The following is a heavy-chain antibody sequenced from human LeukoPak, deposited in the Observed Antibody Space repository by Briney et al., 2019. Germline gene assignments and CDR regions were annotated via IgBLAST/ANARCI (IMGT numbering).Heavy chain of an antibody. CDR3: ARGYVDIVATKFYY. V-gene: IGHV4-59*01. D-gene: IGHD5-12*01. CDR2: IYYSGST. Sequence: SETLFLTCTVSGGSISSYYWSWIRQPPGKGLEWIGYIYYSGSTNYNPSLKSRVTISVDTSKNQFSLKLSSVTAADTAVYYCARGYVDIVATKFYYWGQGTLVTVSS. CDR1: GGSISSYY. J-gene: IGHJ4*02.